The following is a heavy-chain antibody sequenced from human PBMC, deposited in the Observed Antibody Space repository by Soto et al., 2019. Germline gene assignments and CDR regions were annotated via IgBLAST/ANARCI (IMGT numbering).Heavy chain of an antibody. CDR3: VIVGRTS. J-gene: IGHJ3*01. Sequence: EVQVVESGGGLVQPGGSLRLSCAVSGLTFSDYYFDWVRQSPGKGLEWVGRSKNKANGYTMEYAASVKGRFTISRDDSKNSVFLQMSSLRNEDTAVYYCVIVGRTSWGHGTTVTVPS. V-gene: IGHV3-72*01. D-gene: IGHD3-3*01. CDR1: GLTFSDYY. CDR2: SKNKANGYTM.